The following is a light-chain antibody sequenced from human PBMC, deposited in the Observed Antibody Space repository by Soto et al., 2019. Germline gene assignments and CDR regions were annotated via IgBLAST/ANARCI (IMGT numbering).Light chain of an antibody. CDR2: GAS. Sequence: EIVLTQSPDTLSLSPGERATLSCRASQSVSSSYLAWYQQKPGQAPRLLIYGASSRATGIPDRFSGSGSGTDFTLIISRLEPEDFAVYFCQQFGSSQYTFGQGTKLEIK. J-gene: IGKJ2*01. CDR3: QQFGSSQYT. V-gene: IGKV3-20*01. CDR1: QSVSSSY.